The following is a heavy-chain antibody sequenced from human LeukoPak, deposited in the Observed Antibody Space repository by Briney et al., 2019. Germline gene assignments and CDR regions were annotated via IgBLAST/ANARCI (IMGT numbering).Heavy chain of an antibody. CDR3: ATYIVVVPAAMPLPDY. CDR1: GYSISRGYF. D-gene: IGHD2-2*01. V-gene: IGHV4-38-2*02. J-gene: IGHJ4*02. Sequence: PSETLSLTCTVSGYSISRGYFWGWIRQPPGKGLEWIGSIYHGGITYYNPSLKSRVTLSVDTSMNQFSLKLNSVTAADTAVYYCATYIVVVPAAMPLPDYWGQGTLVTVSS. CDR2: IYHGGIT.